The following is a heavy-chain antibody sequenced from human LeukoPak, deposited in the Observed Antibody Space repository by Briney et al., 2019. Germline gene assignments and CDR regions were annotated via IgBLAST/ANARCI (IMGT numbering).Heavy chain of an antibody. V-gene: IGHV3-30*03. CDR2: ISYDGSNK. CDR3: ARARPSMWIDY. CDR1: GFTFSSYG. Sequence: GGSLRLSCAASGFTFSSYGMHWVRQAPGKGLEWVAVISYDGSNKYYADSVKGRFTISRDSSKNTLYLQMNSLRPEDTAVYYCARARPSMWIDYWGQGTLVTVSS. D-gene: IGHD5-12*01. J-gene: IGHJ4*02.